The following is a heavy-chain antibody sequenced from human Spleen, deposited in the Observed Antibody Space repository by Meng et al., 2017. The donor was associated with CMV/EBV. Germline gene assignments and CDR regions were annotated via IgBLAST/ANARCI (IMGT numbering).Heavy chain of an antibody. CDR2: ISYDGNND. Sequence: GESLKISCAASGFTFSSYAMHWVRQAPGKGLEWVAIISYDGNNDSYADSVKGRFTISRDNAKNSLYLQMNSLRAEDTAFYYCAKDRAAAGKPGNYWGQGTLVTVSS. D-gene: IGHD6-13*01. CDR1: GFTFSSYA. CDR3: AKDRAAAGKPGNY. J-gene: IGHJ4*02. V-gene: IGHV3-30*04.